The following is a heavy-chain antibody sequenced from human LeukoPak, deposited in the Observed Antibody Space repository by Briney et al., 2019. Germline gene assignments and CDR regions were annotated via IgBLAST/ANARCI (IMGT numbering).Heavy chain of an antibody. D-gene: IGHD5-18*01. CDR1: GFTFSSYG. CDR2: IWYDGSNK. J-gene: IGHJ4*02. CDR3: ARIRGYSYGHLDY. V-gene: IGHV3-33*01. Sequence: GGSLRLSCAASGFTFSSYGMHWVRQAPGKGLGWVAVIWYDGSNKYYADSVKGRFTISRDNSKNTLYLQMNSLRAEDTAVYYCARIRGYSYGHLDYWGQGTLVTVSS.